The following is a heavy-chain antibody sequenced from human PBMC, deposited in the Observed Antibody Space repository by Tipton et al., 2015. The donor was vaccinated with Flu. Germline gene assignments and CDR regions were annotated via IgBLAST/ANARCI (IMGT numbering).Heavy chain of an antibody. CDR1: GGTFSSYA. CDR3: ARARRVDILNYYYYMDV. CDR2: IIPIFGTA. V-gene: IGHV1-69*01. J-gene: IGHJ6*03. Sequence: QLVQSGAEVKKPGSSVKVSCKASGGTFSSYAISWVRQAPGQGLEWMGGIIPIFGTANYAQKFQGRVTITADESTSTAYMELSSLRSEDTAVYYCARARRVDILNYYYYMDVWGKGTTVTVSS. D-gene: IGHD2-2*03.